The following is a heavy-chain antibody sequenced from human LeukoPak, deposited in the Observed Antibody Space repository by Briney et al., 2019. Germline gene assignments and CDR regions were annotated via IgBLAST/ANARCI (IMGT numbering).Heavy chain of an antibody. CDR2: IYYSGST. CDR3: ARDITGSFDY. Sequence: SETLSLTCTVSGGSISSSTYYWGWIRQPPGKGLEWIGTIYYSGSTYYNPSLKSRVTISVDTSKNQFSLKLSSVTAADTAVYYCARDITGSFDYWGQGNLVTVSS. J-gene: IGHJ4*02. V-gene: IGHV4-39*07. D-gene: IGHD1-14*01. CDR1: GGSISSSTYY.